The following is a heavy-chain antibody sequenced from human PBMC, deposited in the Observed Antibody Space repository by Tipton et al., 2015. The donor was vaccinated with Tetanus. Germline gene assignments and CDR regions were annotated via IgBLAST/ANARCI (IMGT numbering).Heavy chain of an antibody. V-gene: IGHV4-30-4*01. D-gene: IGHD3-16*01. CDR3: ARDHGITWGGMGYYYGMDV. Sequence: GEALSNGDYYWSWIRQPPGKGLESIGYIYYSGSTYYNPSLKSRVTISVDTSKNQFSLRLSSVTAADTAVYYRARDHGITWGGMGYYYGMDVWGQGTTVTVSS. J-gene: IGHJ6*02. CDR1: GEALSNGDYY. CDR2: IYYSGST.